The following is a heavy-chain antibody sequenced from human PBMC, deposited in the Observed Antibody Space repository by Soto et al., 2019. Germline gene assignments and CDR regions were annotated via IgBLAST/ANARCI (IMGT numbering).Heavy chain of an antibody. J-gene: IGHJ6*03. Sequence: ASVKVSCKASGYTFTSYGISWVRQAPGQGLEWMGWISAYNGNTNYAQKLQGRVTMTTDTSTSTAYMELRSLRSDDTAVYYCARDEHGDYEGYYYYYMDVWGKGTTVTVSS. V-gene: IGHV1-18*01. CDR3: ARDEHGDYEGYYYYYMDV. D-gene: IGHD4-17*01. CDR1: GYTFTSYG. CDR2: ISAYNGNT.